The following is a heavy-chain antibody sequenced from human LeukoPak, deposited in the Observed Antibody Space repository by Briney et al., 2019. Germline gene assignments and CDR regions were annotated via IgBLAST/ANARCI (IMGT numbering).Heavy chain of an antibody. D-gene: IGHD4-17*01. J-gene: IGHJ4*02. V-gene: IGHV4-34*01. CDR2: INHCGST. CDR1: GGPFSGYY. Sequence: SETLSLTCAVYGGPFSGYYWSWLRQPPGKGLEWLGEINHCGSTNFNPSLKSRVTISVDTPKNQFSLKLSSVTAAETAVYYCARRVPYGERGGLDYWGQGSLVTVSS. CDR3: ARRVPYGERGGLDY.